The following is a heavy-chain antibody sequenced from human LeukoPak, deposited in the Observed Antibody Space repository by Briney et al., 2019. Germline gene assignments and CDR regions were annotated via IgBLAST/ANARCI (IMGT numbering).Heavy chain of an antibody. CDR2: IKQDGSEK. Sequence: GGSLRLSCAASGFTFSNAWMTWVRQAPGKGLEWVANIKQDGSEKYYVDSVKGRFTISRDNAKNSLYLQMNSLRAEDTAVYYCARERLGKLELREDWGQGTLVTVSS. D-gene: IGHD1-7*01. V-gene: IGHV3-7*03. CDR3: ARERLGKLELRED. CDR1: GFTFSNAW. J-gene: IGHJ4*02.